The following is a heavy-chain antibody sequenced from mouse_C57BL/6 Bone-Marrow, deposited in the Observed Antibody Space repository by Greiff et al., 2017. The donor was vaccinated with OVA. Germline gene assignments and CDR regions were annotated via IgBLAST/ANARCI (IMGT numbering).Heavy chain of an antibody. D-gene: IGHD1-1*01. J-gene: IGHJ3*01. CDR2: INPGSGGT. V-gene: IGHV1-54*01. Sequence: QVQLQQSGAELVRPGTSVKVSCKASGYAFTNYLIEWVKQRPGQGLKWIGVINPGSGGTNYNEKFKGKATLTADKSSSTAYMQLSSLTSEDSAVYFCARSGRNYGSSPAWFAYWGQGTLVTVSA. CDR1: GYAFTNYL. CDR3: ARSGRNYGSSPAWFAY.